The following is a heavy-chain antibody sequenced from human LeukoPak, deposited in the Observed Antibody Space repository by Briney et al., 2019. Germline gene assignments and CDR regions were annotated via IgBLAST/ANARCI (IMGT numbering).Heavy chain of an antibody. Sequence: SETLSLTCTVSGGSISTYYWSWIRQPPGKGLEWIGYIYYSGSTNYNPSLKSRGTTSVDTSKNQFSLKLSSVTAADTAVYYCARDTGTVVDYWGQGTLVTVSS. D-gene: IGHD4-23*01. J-gene: IGHJ4*02. CDR2: IYYSGST. CDR1: GGSISTYY. V-gene: IGHV4-59*01. CDR3: ARDTGTVVDY.